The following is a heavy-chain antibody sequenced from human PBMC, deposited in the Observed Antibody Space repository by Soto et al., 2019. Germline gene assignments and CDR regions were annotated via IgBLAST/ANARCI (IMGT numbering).Heavy chain of an antibody. J-gene: IGHJ6*03. D-gene: IGHD2-2*01. V-gene: IGHV1-69*02. Sequence: QVQLVQSGAEVKKPGSSVTVSCKASGGTFSSYTISWVRQAPGQGLEWMGRIIPILGIANYAQKFQGRVTITADKSTSTAYMELSSLRSEDTAVYYCARVNVVPAAPSYCYYMDVWGKGTTVTVSS. CDR1: GGTFSSYT. CDR2: IIPILGIA. CDR3: ARVNVVPAAPSYCYYMDV.